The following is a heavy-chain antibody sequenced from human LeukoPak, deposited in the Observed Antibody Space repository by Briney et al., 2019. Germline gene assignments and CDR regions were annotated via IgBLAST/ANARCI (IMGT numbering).Heavy chain of an antibody. CDR2: ISYDGSNK. V-gene: IGHV3-30*18. D-gene: IGHD1-26*01. CDR1: GFTFSSYA. Sequence: PGRSLRLSCAASGFTFSSYAMHWVRQAPGKGLEWVAVISYDGSNKYYADSVKGRFTISRDNSKNTLYLQMNSLRAEDTAVYYCAKSATRSGSSNFDYWGQGTLVTVSS. J-gene: IGHJ4*02. CDR3: AKSATRSGSSNFDY.